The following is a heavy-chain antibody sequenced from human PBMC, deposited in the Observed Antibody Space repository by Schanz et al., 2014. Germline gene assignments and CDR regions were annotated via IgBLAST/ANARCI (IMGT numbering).Heavy chain of an antibody. CDR1: GYTFTDYY. CDR2: ISANSGGT. CDR3: ARTGYDPSLTH. J-gene: IGHJ4*02. V-gene: IGHV1-2*02. Sequence: QVQLVQSGAEVKKPGASVKVSCKASGYTFTDYYIHWVRQAPGQGLEWMGWISANSGGTNYAQKFQGRVTFTADKSTSTAFLEVNSLRSEDTAVYYCARTGYDPSLTHWGQGTLVTVSS. D-gene: IGHD5-12*01.